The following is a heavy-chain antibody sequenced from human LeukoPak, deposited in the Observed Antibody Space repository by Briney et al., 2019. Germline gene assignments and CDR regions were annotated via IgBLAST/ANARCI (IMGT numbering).Heavy chain of an antibody. D-gene: IGHD3-10*01. CDR3: ARYYYGSPFDI. Sequence: SETLSLTCTVSGGSISSYYWSWIRQPPGKGLEWIGYVLNSGRTNLNPSIRSRATMSVDTSKNQFSLKLSSLTAADTAVYYCARYYYGSPFDIWGQGTMVTVSS. J-gene: IGHJ3*02. CDR1: GGSISSYY. CDR2: VLNSGRT. V-gene: IGHV4-59*01.